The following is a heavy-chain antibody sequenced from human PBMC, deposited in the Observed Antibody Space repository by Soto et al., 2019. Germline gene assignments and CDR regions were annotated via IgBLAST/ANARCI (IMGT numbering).Heavy chain of an antibody. CDR3: ARADRDYDFWSGYP. J-gene: IGHJ5*02. CDR1: GYSFTSYC. CDR2: IDPSDSYT. V-gene: IGHV5-10-1*01. Sequence: GESLKISCKDSGYSFTSYCITWVRQMPGKGLEWMGRIDPSDSYTNYSPSFQGHVTISADKSISTAYLQWSSLKASDTAMYYCARADRDYDFWSGYPWGQGTLVTVSS. D-gene: IGHD3-3*01.